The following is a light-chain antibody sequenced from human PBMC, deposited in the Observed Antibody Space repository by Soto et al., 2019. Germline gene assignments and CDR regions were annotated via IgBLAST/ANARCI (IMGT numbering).Light chain of an antibody. CDR3: QQYGSSLFT. J-gene: IGKJ3*01. V-gene: IGKV3-15*01. CDR2: GAS. CDR1: QSVSSN. Sequence: EKALTQSPVTLSLSPGERATLSCRASQSVSSNLAWYQQRPGQAPRLLIYGASTRASGVPDRFSGSGSGTEFILTISSLQSEDSAVYYCQQYGSSLFTFGPGTKVDFK.